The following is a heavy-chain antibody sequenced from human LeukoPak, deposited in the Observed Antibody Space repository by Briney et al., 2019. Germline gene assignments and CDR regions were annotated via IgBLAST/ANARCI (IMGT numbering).Heavy chain of an antibody. CDR3: ARAIYCSGGSCYSAPIKKKVNRFDP. D-gene: IGHD2-15*01. Sequence: KASETLSLTCAVYGGSFSGYSWSWIRQPPGKWLEWIGEINHSGSTNYNPSLKSRVSISVDTSKNQFSLKLSSVTAADTAVYYCARAIYCSGGSCYSAPIKKKVNRFDPWGQGTLVTVSS. CDR1: GGSFSGYS. V-gene: IGHV4-34*01. J-gene: IGHJ5*02. CDR2: INHSGST.